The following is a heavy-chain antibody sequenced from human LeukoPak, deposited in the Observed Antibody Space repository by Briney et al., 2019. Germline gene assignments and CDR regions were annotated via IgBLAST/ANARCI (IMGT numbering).Heavy chain of an antibody. CDR3: ARGIWYCSSTSCYSGSYYYYGMDV. CDR1: GGSFSGYY. CDR2: INHSGST. J-gene: IGHJ6*04. D-gene: IGHD2-2*01. V-gene: IGHV4-34*01. Sequence: SETLSLTCAVYGGSFSGYYWSWIRHPPGKGLEWIGEINHSGSTNYNPSLKSRVTISVDTSKNQFSLKLSSVTAADTAVYYCARGIWYCSSTSCYSGSYYYYGMDVWGKGTTVTVSS.